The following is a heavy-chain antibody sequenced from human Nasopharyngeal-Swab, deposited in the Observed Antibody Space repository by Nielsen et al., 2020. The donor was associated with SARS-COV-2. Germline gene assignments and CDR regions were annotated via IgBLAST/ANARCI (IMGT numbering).Heavy chain of an antibody. CDR1: GFTFSSYE. J-gene: IGHJ6*02. D-gene: IGHD1-14*01. CDR3: ARCFGTAPENQIYGMDV. V-gene: IGHV3-48*03. CDR2: ISSSGSTI. Sequence: GESLKISCAASGFTFSSYEMNWVRQAPGKGLEWVSYISSSGSTIYYADSVKGRFTISRDNSKNTLYLQMNSLRAEDTAVYYCARCFGTAPENQIYGMDVWGQGTTVTVSS.